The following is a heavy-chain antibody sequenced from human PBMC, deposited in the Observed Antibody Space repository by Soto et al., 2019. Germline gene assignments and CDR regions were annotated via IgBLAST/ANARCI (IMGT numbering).Heavy chain of an antibody. CDR2: ISGSGGST. CDR3: AVRRGQYYYGSGSSIDY. D-gene: IGHD3-10*01. V-gene: IGHV3-23*01. J-gene: IGHJ4*02. Sequence: EVQLLESGGGLVQPGGSLRLSCAASGFTFSSYAMSWVRQAPGKGLEWVSAISGSGGSTYYADSVHGRFTISRDNSKNTLYLHMNSLRAEDTAVYYCAVRRGQYYYGSGSSIDYWGQGTLVTVSS. CDR1: GFTFSSYA.